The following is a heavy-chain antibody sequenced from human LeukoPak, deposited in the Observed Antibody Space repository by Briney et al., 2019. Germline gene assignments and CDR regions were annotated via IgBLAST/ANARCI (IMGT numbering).Heavy chain of an antibody. J-gene: IGHJ5*02. CDR1: GYTFTSYG. CDR2: ISAYNGNT. Sequence: GASVKVSCKASGYTFTSYGISWVRQAPGQGLEWMGWISAYNGNTNYAQKLQGRVTMTTDTSTSTAYMELRSLRSDDTAVYYCARDRTYYDFWSGYYSVNWFDPWDQGTLVTVSS. V-gene: IGHV1-18*01. CDR3: ARDRTYYDFWSGYYSVNWFDP. D-gene: IGHD3-3*01.